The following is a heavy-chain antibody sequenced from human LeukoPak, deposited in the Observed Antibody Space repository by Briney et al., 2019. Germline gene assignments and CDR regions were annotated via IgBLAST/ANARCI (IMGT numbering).Heavy chain of an antibody. J-gene: IGHJ4*02. CDR1: GFSFSNYE. CDR2: ISGSGGSA. D-gene: IGHD6-19*01. V-gene: IGHV3-23*01. Sequence: GGSLRLSCAASGFSFSNYEMNWVRQAPGKGLEWVSAISGSGGSAYYADSVKGRFTISRDNSRNSLSLQMNSLRAEDTALYYCAKTGYSSGWYRIWDYWGQGTLVTVSS. CDR3: AKTGYSSGWYRIWDY.